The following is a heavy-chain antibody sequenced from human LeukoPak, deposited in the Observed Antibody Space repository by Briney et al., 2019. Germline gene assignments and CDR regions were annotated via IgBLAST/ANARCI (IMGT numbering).Heavy chain of an antibody. V-gene: IGHV4-39*02. CDR1: GGSISSTTYY. Sequence: SETLSLTCIVSGGSISSTTYYWGWIRQPPGKRLEWIGSIYYSGNTYYNPSLKSRVTISIDTSKNQFSLKLSSVTAADTAVYYCARDQYDSSGYFLGNDYWGQGILVTVSS. J-gene: IGHJ4*02. D-gene: IGHD3-22*01. CDR2: IYYSGNT. CDR3: ARDQYDSSGYFLGNDY.